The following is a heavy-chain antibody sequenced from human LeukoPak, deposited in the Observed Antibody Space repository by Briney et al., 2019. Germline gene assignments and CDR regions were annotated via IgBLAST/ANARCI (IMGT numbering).Heavy chain of an antibody. Sequence: PGGSLRLSCGASGFTFSNYGMLWVRQSPGKGLEWVAVISSDGSYKYYADSVKGRFTISRDNSKNTLYLQMNSLIPEDTAVYYCARQYISGQWYFDYWGQGTLVTVSS. J-gene: IGHJ4*02. CDR2: ISSDGSYK. CDR1: GFTFSNYG. V-gene: IGHV3-30*19. CDR3: ARQYISGQWYFDY. D-gene: IGHD5-18*01.